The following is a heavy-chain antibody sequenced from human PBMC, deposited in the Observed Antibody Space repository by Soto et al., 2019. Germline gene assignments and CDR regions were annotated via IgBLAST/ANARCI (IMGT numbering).Heavy chain of an antibody. CDR2: IYWDDDK. V-gene: IGHV2-5*02. J-gene: IGHJ5*02. D-gene: IGHD3-3*01. CDR3: AHSWNTYYDFWSGYYPHVTWFDP. CDR1: GFSLSTSGVG. Sequence: QITLKESGPTLVKPTQTLTLTCTFSGFSLSTSGVGVGWIRQPPGKALEWLALIYWDDDKRYSPSLKSRLTITKDTSKNHVVLTMTNMDPVDTATYYCAHSWNTYYDFWSGYYPHVTWFDPWGQGTLVTVSS.